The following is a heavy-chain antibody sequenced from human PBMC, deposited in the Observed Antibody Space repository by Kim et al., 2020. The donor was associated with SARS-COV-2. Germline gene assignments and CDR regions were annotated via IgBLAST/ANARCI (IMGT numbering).Heavy chain of an antibody. CDR2: IYYSGST. CDR3: ARGPGLITMIVVVVGAFDY. CDR1: GGSISSGGYY. D-gene: IGHD3-22*01. Sequence: SETLSLTCTVSGGSISSGGYYWSWIRQHPGKGLEWIGYIYYSGSTYYNPSLKSRVTISVDTSKNQFSLKLSSVTAADTAVYYCARGPGLITMIVVVVGAFDYWGQGTLVTVSS. V-gene: IGHV4-31*03. J-gene: IGHJ4*02.